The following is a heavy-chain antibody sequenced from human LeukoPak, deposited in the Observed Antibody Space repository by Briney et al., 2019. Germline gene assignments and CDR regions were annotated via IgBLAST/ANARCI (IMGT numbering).Heavy chain of an antibody. J-gene: IGHJ4*02. CDR2: FYYSGST. CDR1: GGSINSSSYY. D-gene: IGHD2-2*03. V-gene: IGHV4-39*01. Sequence: PSETLSLTCTVSGGSINSSSYYWGWIRQPPGKGLEWIGSFYYSGSTYYNPSLKSRVIISVDTSKNQFSLKLSSVTAADTAVYYCARHCGHCSSYYFDYWGQGTLVTVSS. CDR3: ARHCGHCSSYYFDY.